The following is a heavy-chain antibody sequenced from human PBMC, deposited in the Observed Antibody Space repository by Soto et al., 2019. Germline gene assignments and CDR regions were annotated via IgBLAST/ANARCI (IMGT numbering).Heavy chain of an antibody. CDR2: ISGSGIST. V-gene: IGHV3-23*01. CDR1: GFTFRSYA. CDR3: AKEPVGPDWYFDL. J-gene: IGHJ2*01. Sequence: DVQLLESGGGLVQPGGSLRLSCAASGFTFRSYAMSWVRQAPGKGLEWVSGISGSGISTHYADSVKGRFTVSRDNSKNTLYLQMTSLRAEDTGVYNCAKEPVGPDWYFDLWGRGTLVTVSS.